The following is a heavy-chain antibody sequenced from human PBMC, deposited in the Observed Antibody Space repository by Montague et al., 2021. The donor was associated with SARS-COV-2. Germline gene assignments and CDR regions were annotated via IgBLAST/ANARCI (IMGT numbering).Heavy chain of an antibody. V-gene: IGHV4-59*02. CDR1: GDSVNRNY. CDR2: IFYSGST. D-gene: IGHD4-23*01. J-gene: IGHJ4*02. CDR3: AKASRGYGGDFDS. Sequence: SETLSLTCSVSGDSVNRNYWSWFRQPPGKGLEWLGYIFYSGSTYNPSLNSRVTMSLDTSKNHFSLTLISVTAADTAVYYCAKASRGYGGDFDSWGQGTLVIVSS.